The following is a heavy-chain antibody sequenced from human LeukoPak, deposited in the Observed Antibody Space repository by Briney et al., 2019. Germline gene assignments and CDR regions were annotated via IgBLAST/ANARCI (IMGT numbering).Heavy chain of an antibody. CDR2: ISSSSSTI. Sequence: PGGSLILSCAASGFTFSSYSMNWVRQAPGKGLEWVSYISSSSSTIYYADSVKGRFTISRDNAKNSLYLQMNSLRAEDTAVYYCASSKGSSGYYYLGYWGQGTLVTVSS. CDR1: GFTFSSYS. D-gene: IGHD3-22*01. CDR3: ASSKGSSGYYYLGY. V-gene: IGHV3-48*01. J-gene: IGHJ4*02.